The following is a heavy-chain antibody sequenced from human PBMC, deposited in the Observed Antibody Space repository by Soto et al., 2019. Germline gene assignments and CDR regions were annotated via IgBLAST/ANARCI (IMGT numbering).Heavy chain of an antibody. J-gene: IGHJ4*02. CDR3: ARDHLSAAGFYY. V-gene: IGHV3-48*02. CDR2: ISSTSRTT. D-gene: IGHD6-13*01. CDR1: GFTFSTYS. Sequence: GGSLRLSCAASGFTFSTYSMNWVRQAPGKGLEWVSYISSTSRTTYYADSVKGRFTLSRDNAKNSLYLQMNSLRDEDTAVYYWARDHLSAAGFYYWGQGTLVTVAS.